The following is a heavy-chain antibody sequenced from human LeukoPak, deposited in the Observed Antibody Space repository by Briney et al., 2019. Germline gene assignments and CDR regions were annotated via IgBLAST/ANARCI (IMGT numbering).Heavy chain of an antibody. D-gene: IGHD6-6*01. J-gene: IGHJ2*01. CDR1: GGSVSSGSYY. CDR3: ANRGSIADWYFDL. Sequence: PSETLSLTCTVSGGSVSSGSYYWSWIRQPPGKGLEWIGCIYYSGSTNYNPSLKSRVTISLDTSKNQFSLKLTSVTAADTAVYYCANRGSIADWYFDLWGRGTLVTVSS. V-gene: IGHV4-61*01. CDR2: IYYSGST.